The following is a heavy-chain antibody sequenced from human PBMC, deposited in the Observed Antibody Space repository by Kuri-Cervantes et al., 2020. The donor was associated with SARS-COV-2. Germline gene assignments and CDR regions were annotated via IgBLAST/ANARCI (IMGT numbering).Heavy chain of an antibody. D-gene: IGHD6-19*01. CDR3: ARELGSSGWNDAFDL. CDR1: GFTFSNYA. V-gene: IGHV3-30*04. CDR2: ISYDGSNK. J-gene: IGHJ3*01. Sequence: GGSLRLSCAASGFTFSNYAMHWVRQAAGKGLEWVAVISYDGSNKYYADSVKGRVTISRDNSKNTLYLQMNSLRAEDTAVYYCARELGSSGWNDAFDLWGQGTMVTVSS.